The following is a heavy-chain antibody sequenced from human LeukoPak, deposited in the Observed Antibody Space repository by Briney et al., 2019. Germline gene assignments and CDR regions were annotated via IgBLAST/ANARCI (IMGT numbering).Heavy chain of an antibody. Sequence: PQASVKVSCKASGYTFTGYYMHWVRQAPGQGLEWMGWINPNSGGTNYAQKFQGRVTMTRDTSISTAYMELSSLRSEDTAVYYCAREKSGSDFWSGQRYYGMDVWGQGTTVTVSS. D-gene: IGHD3-3*01. CDR2: INPNSGGT. CDR1: GYTFTGYY. CDR3: AREKSGSDFWSGQRYYGMDV. J-gene: IGHJ6*02. V-gene: IGHV1-2*02.